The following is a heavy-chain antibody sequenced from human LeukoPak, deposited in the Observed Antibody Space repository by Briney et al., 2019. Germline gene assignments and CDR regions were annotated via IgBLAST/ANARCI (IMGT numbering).Heavy chain of an antibody. J-gene: IGHJ4*02. CDR2: MNPNSGNT. D-gene: IGHD3-22*01. CDR3: ARGLNYDSSGYYFF. V-gene: IGHV1-8*01. Sequence: ASVKVSCKASGYTFTSYDINWVRQATGQGLEWMGWMNPNSGNTGYAQKFQGRVTMTRNTSISTAYMELSSLRSEDTAVYYCARGLNYDSSGYYFFWGQGALVTVSS. CDR1: GYTFTSYD.